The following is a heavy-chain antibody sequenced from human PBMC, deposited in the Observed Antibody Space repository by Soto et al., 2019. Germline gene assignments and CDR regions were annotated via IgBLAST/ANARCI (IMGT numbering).Heavy chain of an antibody. CDR1: GFTFHDYA. CDR3: AKGRGYTYTGGSALDL. V-gene: IGHV3-9*01. D-gene: IGHD5-18*01. Sequence: EVQLVESGGGLVQPGRSLRLSCAASGFTFHDYAVHWVRQAPGKGLEWVSGISWNSDNIAYADSVKGRFTISRDNAKNSLFLQMNSLRPEDTALYYCAKGRGYTYTGGSALDLWGQGTLVTVSS. CDR2: ISWNSDNI. J-gene: IGHJ5*02.